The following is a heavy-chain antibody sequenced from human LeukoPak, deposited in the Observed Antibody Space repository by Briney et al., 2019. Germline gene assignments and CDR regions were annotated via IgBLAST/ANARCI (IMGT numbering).Heavy chain of an antibody. CDR1: GYTFTGYY. CDR2: INPNSGVT. Sequence: ASVKVSCKASGYTFTGYYIHWVRQAPGQGLEWVGYINPNSGVTNSAQKFRGRVTLTRDTSITTAYMELSRLTSDDTAVYYCARDRPNNWFDPWGQGTLVTVAS. CDR3: ARDRPNNWFDP. V-gene: IGHV1-2*02. J-gene: IGHJ5*02.